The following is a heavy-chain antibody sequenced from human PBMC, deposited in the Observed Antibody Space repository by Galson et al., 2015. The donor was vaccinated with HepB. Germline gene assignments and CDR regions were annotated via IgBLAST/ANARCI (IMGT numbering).Heavy chain of an antibody. D-gene: IGHD1-26*01. CDR2: TYYRSKWYS. V-gene: IGHV6-1*01. J-gene: IGHJ2*01. CDR3: ARRSSGLVGNPKSWYFDL. Sequence: CAISGDSVSSNSAAWNWIRQSPSRGLEWLGRTYYRSKWYSDYAVAVKSRIIINPDTSKNQFSLQWSSLKASDTAMYYCARRSSGLVGNPKSWYFDLWGRGTLVTVSS. CDR1: GDSVSSNSAA.